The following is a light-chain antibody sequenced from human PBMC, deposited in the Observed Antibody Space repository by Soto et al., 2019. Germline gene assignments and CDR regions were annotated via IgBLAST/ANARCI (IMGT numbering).Light chain of an antibody. Sequence: EIVLTQSPDTLSLSPGERATLSCRASQSVSSNYLAWYQQIPGQAPRPLIYGASSRVPGIPDRLSGSGSGTDFTLTISRLEPEDFAVYYCQQYGSLPWTLGQGTKVEIK. V-gene: IGKV3-20*01. CDR3: QQYGSLPWT. CDR2: GAS. CDR1: QSVSSNY. J-gene: IGKJ1*01.